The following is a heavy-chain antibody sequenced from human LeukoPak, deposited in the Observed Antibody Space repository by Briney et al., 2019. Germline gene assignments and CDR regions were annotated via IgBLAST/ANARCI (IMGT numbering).Heavy chain of an antibody. CDR1: GGSISSSSYY. J-gene: IGHJ4*02. D-gene: IGHD3-22*01. CDR2: IYYSGST. V-gene: IGHV4-39*07. Sequence: SETLSLTCTVSGGSISSSSYYWGWIRQPPGKGLEWIGSIYYSGSTYYNPSLKSRVTISVDTSKNQFSLKLSSVTAADTAVYYCARVRGLYYYDSKGVYYFDYWGQGTLVTVSS. CDR3: ARVRGLYYYDSKGVYYFDY.